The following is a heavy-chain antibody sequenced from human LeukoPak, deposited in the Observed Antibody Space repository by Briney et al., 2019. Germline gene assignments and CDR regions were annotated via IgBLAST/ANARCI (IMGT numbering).Heavy chain of an antibody. J-gene: IGHJ4*02. Sequence: PGGSLRLSCAASGFTFSRYWMTWVRQAPGKGLEWVSAIGGSGGSSYSADSVKGRFTISRDNSKNTLYLQMSSLRAEDTAVYYCAKNNYETDYWGQGTLVTVSS. CDR1: GFTFSRYW. V-gene: IGHV3-23*01. CDR2: IGGSGGSS. CDR3: AKNNYETDY. D-gene: IGHD3-22*01.